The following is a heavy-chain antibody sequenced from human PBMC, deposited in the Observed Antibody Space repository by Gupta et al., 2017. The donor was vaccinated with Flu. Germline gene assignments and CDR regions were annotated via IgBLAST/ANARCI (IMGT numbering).Heavy chain of an antibody. CDR3: ASGHYDSSGYSSGPYGFDI. Sequence: EVQLVESGGGLVKPGGSLRLSCAASGFTFSSYSMNWVRQAPGKGLEWVSYISSSISYIYYADSVQGRLTISRENAKNSLYLQMNSLRAEDTAVYYCASGHYDSSGYSSGPYGFDIWGQGTMVTVAS. CDR2: ISSSISYI. V-gene: IGHV3-21*01. D-gene: IGHD3-22*01. J-gene: IGHJ3*02. CDR1: GFTFSSYS.